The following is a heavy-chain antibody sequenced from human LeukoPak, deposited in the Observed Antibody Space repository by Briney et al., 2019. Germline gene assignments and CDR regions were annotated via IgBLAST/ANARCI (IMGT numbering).Heavy chain of an antibody. J-gene: IGHJ4*02. CDR3: ARGKQWLAPRYFDY. V-gene: IGHV4-34*01. D-gene: IGHD6-19*01. Sequence: PSETLSLTCAVYGGSFSGYYWSWIRQPPGKGLEWIGEINHSGSTNYNPSLKSRVTISVDTSKNQFSLKLSSVTAADTAVYYCARGKQWLAPRYFDYWGQGTLVTASS. CDR1: GGSFSGYY. CDR2: INHSGST.